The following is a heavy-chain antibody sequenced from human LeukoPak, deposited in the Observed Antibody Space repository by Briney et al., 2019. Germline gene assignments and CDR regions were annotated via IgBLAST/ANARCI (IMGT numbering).Heavy chain of an antibody. CDR2: INPNSGGT. J-gene: IGHJ6*02. Sequence: ASVKVSCKASGYTFTGYYMHWVRQAPGQGLEWMGWINPNSGGTNYAQKFQGRVTMTRDTSISTAYMELSRLRSDHTAVYYCARVDARRGYYYYYGMDVWGQGTTVPVSS. CDR3: ARVDARRGYYYYYGMDV. V-gene: IGHV1-2*02. CDR1: GYTFTGYY. D-gene: IGHD1-14*01.